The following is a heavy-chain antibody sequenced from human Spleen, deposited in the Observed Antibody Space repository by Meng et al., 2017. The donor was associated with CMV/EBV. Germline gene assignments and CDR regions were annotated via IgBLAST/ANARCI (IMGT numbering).Heavy chain of an antibody. CDR3: AKDLGGGDNYYYAMDV. J-gene: IGHJ6*02. V-gene: IGHV3-33*06. D-gene: IGHD2-21*01. CDR1: GFIFTKSGLTFSKYA. Sequence: GGSLRLSWAASGFIFTKSGLTFSKYAMHWVRQAPGKGLEWVAVIWYDGSNKYYADSVEGRFTISRDNSKNTLYLQMNSLRAEDTAVYYCAKDLGGGDNYYYAMDVWGQGTTVTVSS. CDR2: IWYDGSNK.